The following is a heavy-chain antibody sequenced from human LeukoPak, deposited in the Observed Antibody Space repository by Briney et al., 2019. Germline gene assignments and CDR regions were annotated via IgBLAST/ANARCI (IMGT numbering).Heavy chain of an antibody. CDR2: IYITGST. D-gene: IGHD1-26*01. CDR3: ARDRSPYSGGFDP. J-gene: IGHJ5*02. V-gene: IGHV4-4*07. Sequence: SETLSLTCTVSGGSITSYYWSWIRQSAGKGLEWIGRIYITGSTTYNPSLKSRVTMSLDTSKNQFSLKLSSVTAADTAVYYCARDRSPYSGGFDPWGQGTLVTVSS. CDR1: GGSITSYY.